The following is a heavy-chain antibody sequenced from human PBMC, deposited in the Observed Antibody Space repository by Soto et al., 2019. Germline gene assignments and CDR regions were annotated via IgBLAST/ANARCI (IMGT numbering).Heavy chain of an antibody. V-gene: IGHV1-3*01. J-gene: IGHJ5*02. CDR2: INAGNGNT. D-gene: IGHD2-8*01. CDR3: ARGDIVLIIGWFDP. CDR1: GYTFTSYA. Sequence: GASVKVSCKASGYTFTSYAMHWVRQAPGQRLEWMGWINAGNGNTKYSQKFQGRVTITRDTSASTAYMELSSLRSEDTAVYYCARGDIVLIIGWFDPWGQRTLVTVSS.